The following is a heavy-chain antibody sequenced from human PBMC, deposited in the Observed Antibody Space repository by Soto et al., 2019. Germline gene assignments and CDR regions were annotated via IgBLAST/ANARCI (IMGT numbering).Heavy chain of an antibody. CDR3: ATGYWPNGVCYSFWFDP. Sequence: ASVKVSCKVSGYTLTELSMHWVRQAPGKWLEWMGGFDPEDGETIYAQKFQGRVTMTEDTSTDTAYMELSSLRSEDTAVYYCATGYWPNGVCYSFWFDPWGQGTLVPVSS. V-gene: IGHV1-24*01. CDR1: GYTLTELS. D-gene: IGHD2-8*01. CDR2: FDPEDGET. J-gene: IGHJ5*02.